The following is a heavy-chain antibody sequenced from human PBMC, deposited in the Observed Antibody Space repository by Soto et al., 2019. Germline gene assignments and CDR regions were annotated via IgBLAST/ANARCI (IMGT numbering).Heavy chain of an antibody. J-gene: IGHJ4*02. CDR2: LSHTSNNI. CDR3: AKLAGEQWMFDY. Sequence: EVQLLGSGGGLVQPGGSLRLSCAASGFTFSSYAMSWVRQAPGKGLQWVSALSHTSNNIFYAESVRGRFAISRDNSKNTLSLQMNSLRAEDTAIYYCAKLAGEQWMFDYWGQGILVTVSS. V-gene: IGHV3-23*01. D-gene: IGHD6-19*01. CDR1: GFTFSSYA.